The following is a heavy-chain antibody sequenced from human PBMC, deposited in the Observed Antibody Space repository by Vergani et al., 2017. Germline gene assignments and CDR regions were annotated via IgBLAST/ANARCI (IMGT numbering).Heavy chain of an antibody. Sequence: EVQLLESGGGLVQPGGSLRLSCAASGFTFSSYWIGWVRQMPGKGLEWMGIIYPGDSDTRYSPSFQGQVTISADKSISTAYLQWSSLKASDTAMYYCARRVDTAMVDYWGQGTLVTVSS. V-gene: IGHV5-51*01. CDR3: ARRVDTAMVDY. J-gene: IGHJ4*02. CDR2: IYPGDSDT. CDR1: GFTFSSYW. D-gene: IGHD5-18*01.